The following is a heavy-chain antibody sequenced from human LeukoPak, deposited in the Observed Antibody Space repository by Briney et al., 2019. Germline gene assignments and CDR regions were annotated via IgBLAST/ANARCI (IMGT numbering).Heavy chain of an antibody. J-gene: IGHJ4*02. V-gene: IGHV1-2*02. CDR1: GYTFTGYY. CDR3: ARILRGVVPAAILGY. Sequence: VASVKVSCKASGYTFTGYYMHWVRQAPGQGLEWMGWINPNSGGTNYAQKFQGRVTMTSDTSISTAYMELSRLRSDDTAVYYCARILRGVVPAAILGYWGQGTLVTVSS. D-gene: IGHD2-2*01. CDR2: INPNSGGT.